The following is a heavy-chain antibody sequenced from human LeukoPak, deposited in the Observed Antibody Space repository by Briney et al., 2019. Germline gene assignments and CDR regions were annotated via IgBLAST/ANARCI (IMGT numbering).Heavy chain of an antibody. CDR2: LNPNSGDT. CDR1: GYTFTAYS. V-gene: IGHV1-2*02. CDR3: ARVGSSQPWDY. D-gene: IGHD6-13*01. Sequence: GASVKVSCKASGYTFTAYSMHWVRQAPGQGLEYMGWLNPNSGDTNYAQKFQGRVTMTRDTSMSTAYMELSGLRSEDTAVYYCARVGSSQPWDYWGQGTLVTVSS. J-gene: IGHJ4*02.